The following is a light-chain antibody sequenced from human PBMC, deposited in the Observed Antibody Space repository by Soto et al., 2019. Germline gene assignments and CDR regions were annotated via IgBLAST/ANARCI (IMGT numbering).Light chain of an antibody. J-gene: IGKJ1*01. V-gene: IGKV1-5*01. Sequence: EIPMTQSPSTVSASVGDRVTITCRASQSISSWLAWYQQKPGKAPKLLIYDASNLESGVPSRFSGSGSGTEFTLTISSLQPDDFATYYCQQYNSYPITFGQGTNVDIK. CDR1: QSISSW. CDR3: QQYNSYPIT. CDR2: DAS.